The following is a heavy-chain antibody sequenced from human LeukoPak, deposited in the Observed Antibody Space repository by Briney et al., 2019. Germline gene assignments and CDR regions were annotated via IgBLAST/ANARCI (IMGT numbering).Heavy chain of an antibody. CDR2: ISASGGGT. Sequence: GGSLRLSCAAPGFTFSSYAMSWVRQAPGKGLEWVSSISASGGGTYYADSVKGRFTISRDNSKDTLYLQLSSLRVDDTAVYHCAKERDGDYVRYTHYWGQGTLVTVSS. CDR1: GFTFSSYA. D-gene: IGHD4-17*01. V-gene: IGHV3-23*01. J-gene: IGHJ4*02. CDR3: AKERDGDYVRYTHY.